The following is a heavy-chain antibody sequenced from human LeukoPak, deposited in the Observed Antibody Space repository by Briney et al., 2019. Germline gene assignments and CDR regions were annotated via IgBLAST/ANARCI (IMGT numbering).Heavy chain of an antibody. Sequence: SETLSITCTVAGGCFLGSYWSWVRQPPGKGLELVGYIYSSGSTDYSPSFKSRVTISVDTSENQFSLKLASVTAAHTALYDCARLKEGKIRGDCWFDSWGQGTLVAVSS. CDR3: ARLKEGKIRGDCWFDS. J-gene: IGHJ5*01. CDR1: GGCFLGSY. V-gene: IGHV4-59*08. D-gene: IGHD3-10*01. CDR2: IYSSGST.